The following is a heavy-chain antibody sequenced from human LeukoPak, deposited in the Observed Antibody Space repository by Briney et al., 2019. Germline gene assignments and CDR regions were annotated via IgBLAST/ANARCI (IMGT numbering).Heavy chain of an antibody. CDR1: GFTFSDYY. V-gene: IGHV3-11*06. CDR2: ISGSGSYT. Sequence: GGSLRLSCAASGFTFSDYYMTWIRQAPGKGRGWVSYISGSGSYTNYADSVKGRFTISRDNAKNSLFLQMNSLRAEDTAVYYCATETRYCTSTSCSYYYGMDVWGKGTTVTVSS. CDR3: ATETRYCTSTSCSYYYGMDV. J-gene: IGHJ6*04. D-gene: IGHD2-2*01.